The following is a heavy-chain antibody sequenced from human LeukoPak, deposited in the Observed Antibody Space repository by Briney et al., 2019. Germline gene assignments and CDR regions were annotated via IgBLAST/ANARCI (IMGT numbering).Heavy chain of an antibody. Sequence: GESLEISCKGSGYSFTSYWIGWVRQMPGKGLEGMGIIYPGDSDTRYSPSFQGQVTISADKSISTAYLQWSSLKASDTAMYYCARMDYYDSSGLGRWFDPWGQGTLVTVSS. CDR1: GYSFTSYW. V-gene: IGHV5-51*01. CDR2: IYPGDSDT. J-gene: IGHJ5*02. D-gene: IGHD3-22*01. CDR3: ARMDYYDSSGLGRWFDP.